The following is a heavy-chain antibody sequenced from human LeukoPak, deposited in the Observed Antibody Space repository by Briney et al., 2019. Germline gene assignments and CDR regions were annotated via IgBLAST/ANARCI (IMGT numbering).Heavy chain of an antibody. J-gene: IGHJ4*02. CDR1: GFTFDDYA. CDR2: ISWNSGSI. V-gene: IGHV3-9*01. D-gene: IGHD6-19*01. CDR3: AKEPATRWLATFDY. Sequence: GGSLRLSCAASGFTFDDYAMHWVRQAPGKGLEWVSGISWNSGSIGYADSVKGRFTISRDNAKNSLYLQMNSLRAEDTALYYCAKEPATRWLATFDYWGQGTLVTVSS.